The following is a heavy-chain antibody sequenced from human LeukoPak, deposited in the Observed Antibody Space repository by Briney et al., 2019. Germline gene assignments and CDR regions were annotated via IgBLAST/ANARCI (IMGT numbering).Heavy chain of an antibody. CDR2: INHSGST. V-gene: IGHV4-34*01. CDR3: AREEMGIFDY. J-gene: IGHJ4*02. CDR1: GGSLSGYY. Sequence: PSETLSLTCAVYGGSLSGYYWSWIRQPPGKGLEWIGEINHSGSTNYNPSLKSRVTITVDTSKNQFSLKLSSVTAADTAVYYCAREEMGIFDYWGQGTLVTVSS. D-gene: IGHD5-24*01.